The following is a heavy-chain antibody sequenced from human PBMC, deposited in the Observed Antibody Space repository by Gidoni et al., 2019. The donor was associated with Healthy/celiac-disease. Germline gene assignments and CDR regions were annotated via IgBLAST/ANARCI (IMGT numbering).Heavy chain of an antibody. D-gene: IGHD3-10*01. J-gene: IGHJ2*01. V-gene: IGHV3-33*01. CDR3: ARSSGDWYFDL. CDR1: GFTFSSYG. Sequence: QVQLVESGGGVVQPGRSLRLSCAASGFTFSSYGMHWVSQAPGKGLEWVAVIWYDGSNKYYAGSVKGRFTISRDNSKNTLYLQMNSLRAEDTAVYYCARSSGDWYFDLWGRGTLVTVSS. CDR2: IWYDGSNK.